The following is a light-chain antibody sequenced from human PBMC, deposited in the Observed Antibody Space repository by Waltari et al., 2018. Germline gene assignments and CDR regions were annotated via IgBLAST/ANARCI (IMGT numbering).Light chain of an antibody. CDR2: DVS. Sequence: QSALTQPASVSGSPGQSLTISCTGTSSDVGGYDYVSWYQQQPGKAPKLIIYDVSNRPSGVSNRFSGSKSGNTASLTISGLQSEDEGDYYCNSYRSGSTLVVFGGGTKLTVL. CDR3: NSYRSGSTLVV. CDR1: SSDVGGYDY. J-gene: IGLJ2*01. V-gene: IGLV2-14*01.